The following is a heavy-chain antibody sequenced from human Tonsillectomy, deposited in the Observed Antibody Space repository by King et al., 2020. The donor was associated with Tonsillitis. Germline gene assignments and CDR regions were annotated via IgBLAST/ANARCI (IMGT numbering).Heavy chain of an antibody. CDR3: AKDLYYYDSSGYLDY. V-gene: IGHV3-30*18. D-gene: IGHD3-22*01. Sequence: VQLVESGGGVVQPGRSLRLSCAASRFTFSSYDMHWVRQAPGKGLEWVAVISYDGSNRYYADSVKGRFTISRDNSKNTLYLRMNSLRAEDTAVYYCAKDLYYYDSSGYLDYWGQGALVTVSS. CDR2: ISYDGSNR. J-gene: IGHJ4*02. CDR1: RFTFSSYD.